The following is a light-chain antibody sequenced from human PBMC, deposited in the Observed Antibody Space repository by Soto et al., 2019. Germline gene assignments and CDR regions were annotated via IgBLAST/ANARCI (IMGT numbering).Light chain of an antibody. CDR1: NSDIGSYNY. Sequence: QSVLTQPASVSGSPGQSITISCTGTNSDIGSYNYVSWYQQHPGKAPKLIIYEVSDRPSGVSSRFSGSKSGNTASLTISGLQTEDEADYYCISYTDRQSYLFGTGTKVTVL. CDR2: EVS. V-gene: IGLV2-14*01. CDR3: ISYTDRQSYL. J-gene: IGLJ1*01.